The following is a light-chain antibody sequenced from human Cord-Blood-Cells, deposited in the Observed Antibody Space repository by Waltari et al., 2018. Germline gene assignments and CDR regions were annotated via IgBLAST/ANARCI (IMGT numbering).Light chain of an antibody. J-gene: IGKJ1*01. CDR1: QSVSSN. CDR3: QQYNNLPPWT. V-gene: IGKV3-15*01. Sequence: EIVVTQSPATLSVSPGERATLSCRASQSVSSNLAWYQQKPGQAPRLLIYGASTRATGIPARFSGSGSGTEFTLTISSLQSEDFAVYYCQQYNNLPPWTFGQGTKVEIK. CDR2: GAS.